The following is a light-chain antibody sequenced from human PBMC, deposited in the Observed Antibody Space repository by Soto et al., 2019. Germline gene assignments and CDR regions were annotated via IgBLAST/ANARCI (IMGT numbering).Light chain of an antibody. CDR1: SSDVGGYNF. Sequence: QSALTQPRSVSGSPGQSVTISCTGTSSDVGGYNFVSWYQHHPGKAPKLMIYNVIQRPSGVPDRFSASKSGNTASLTISGLQAEDEADYYCCSYAGSYPYVFGPGTKLTVL. V-gene: IGLV2-11*01. CDR3: CSYAGSYPYV. CDR2: NVI. J-gene: IGLJ1*01.